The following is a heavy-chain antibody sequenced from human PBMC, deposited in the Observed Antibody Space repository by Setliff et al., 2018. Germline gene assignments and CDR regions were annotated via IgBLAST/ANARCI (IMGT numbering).Heavy chain of an antibody. V-gene: IGHV7-4-1*02. CDR3: ARADHLVTTTFDY. CDR1: GYSLSNYV. D-gene: IGHD4-17*01. J-gene: IGHJ4*01. CDR2: INTKTGDP. Sequence: GSVKVSCKASGYSLSNYVMNWVRRAPGQGLEWMGWINTKTGDPTYAQGYTGRFAFSLDTSDSATYLDISNLKAEDTATYYCARADHLVTTTFDYWGQGTLVTV.